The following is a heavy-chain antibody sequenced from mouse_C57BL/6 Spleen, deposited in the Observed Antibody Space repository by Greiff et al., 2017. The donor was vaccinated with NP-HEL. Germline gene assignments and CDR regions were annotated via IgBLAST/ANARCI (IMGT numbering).Heavy chain of an antibody. CDR1: GFTFSDYG. J-gene: IGHJ3*01. V-gene: IGHV5-17*01. CDR2: ISSGSSTI. Sequence: EVNLVESGGGSVKPGGSLKLSCAASGFTFSDYGIHWVRQAPEKGLEWVAYISSGSSTIYYADTVKGRFTISRDNAKNTLFLQMTSLRSEDTAMYYCARVYDYDVSFAYWGQGTLVTVSA. CDR3: ARVYDYDVSFAY. D-gene: IGHD2-4*01.